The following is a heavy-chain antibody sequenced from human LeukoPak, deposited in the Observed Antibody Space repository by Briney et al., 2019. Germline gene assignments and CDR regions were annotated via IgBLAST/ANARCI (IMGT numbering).Heavy chain of an antibody. J-gene: IGHJ4*02. CDR1: GFTFSSYW. CDR2: IKQDGSEE. V-gene: IGHV3-7*03. D-gene: IGHD6-19*01. Sequence: GGYLRLSCADSGFTFSSYWMSWVRQAPGKGLEWVANIKQDGSEEYYVDSVKGRFTISRDNAKNSLYLQMNSLRVEDTAVYYCARDRGWYDYWGQGTLVTVSS. CDR3: ARDRGWYDY.